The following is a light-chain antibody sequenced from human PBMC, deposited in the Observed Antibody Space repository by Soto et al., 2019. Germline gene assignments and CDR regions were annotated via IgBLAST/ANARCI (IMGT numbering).Light chain of an antibody. Sequence: EIVLTQSPGTLSLSPGERATLSCRASPGVTSNYSAWSHQKPGQAPRLLIDVASSRATGVPDRFSGSGSGTDFTLTISRLEPEDFAVYYCQQYGNSPRTFGQGTKVEIK. CDR2: VAS. CDR3: QQYGNSPRT. J-gene: IGKJ1*01. CDR1: PGVTSNY. V-gene: IGKV3-20*01.